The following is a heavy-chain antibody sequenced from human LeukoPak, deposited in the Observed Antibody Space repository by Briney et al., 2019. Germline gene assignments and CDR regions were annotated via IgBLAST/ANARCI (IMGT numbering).Heavy chain of an antibody. J-gene: IGHJ6*03. CDR3: AREVKILRWPHLRYYYYYMDV. Sequence: GASVKVSCKASGYTFTSYDINWVRQATGQGLEWMGWMNPSSGNTGYAQKFQGRVTMTRNTSISTAYMELSSLRSEDTAVYYCAREVKILRWPHLRYYYYYMDVWGKGTTVTISS. V-gene: IGHV1-8*01. CDR2: MNPSSGNT. CDR1: GYTFTSYD. D-gene: IGHD4-23*01.